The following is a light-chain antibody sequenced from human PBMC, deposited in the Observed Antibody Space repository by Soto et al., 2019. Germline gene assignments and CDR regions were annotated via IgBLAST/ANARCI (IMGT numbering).Light chain of an antibody. CDR1: QSVSST. V-gene: IGKV3-11*01. Sequence: EIVLTQSPATLSLSPGERATLSCRASQSVSSTLAWYQQKPGQSPRLLIYDAPNRATGIPARFSGSGSGTDFTLTISSLEPEDFAVYYCQQRSNWPPTFGGGTKVEIK. CDR3: QQRSNWPPT. CDR2: DAP. J-gene: IGKJ4*01.